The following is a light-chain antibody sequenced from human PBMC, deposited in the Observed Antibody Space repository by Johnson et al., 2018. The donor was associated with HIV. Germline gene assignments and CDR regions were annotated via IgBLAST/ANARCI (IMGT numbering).Light chain of an antibody. CDR1: SSNIGNNY. CDR3: GTWNNSLTSPDV. Sequence: QSVLTQPPSVSAAPGQKVTISCSGSSSNIGNNYVSWYQQLPGTAPKLLIYDNNKRPSGVPDRFSGSKSGNSATLGITGLQTGAEAKYNWGTWNNSLTSPDVFGTETKGAVL. CDR2: DNN. V-gene: IGLV1-51*01. J-gene: IGLJ1*01.